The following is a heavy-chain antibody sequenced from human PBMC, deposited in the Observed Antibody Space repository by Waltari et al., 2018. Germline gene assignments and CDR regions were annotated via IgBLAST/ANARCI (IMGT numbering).Heavy chain of an antibody. CDR2: IYYSGST. V-gene: IGHV4-59*01. CDR3: ASAYCGGDCSFDY. D-gene: IGHD2-21*01. J-gene: IGHJ4*02. Sequence: QVQLQESGPGLVKPSETLSLTCTVSGGSISSYYWSWIRQPPGKGLEWIGYIYYSGSTNYNPSLKSRVTISVDTSKNQFSLKLSSVTAAATAVYYCASAYCGGDCSFDYWGQGTLVTVSS. CDR1: GGSISSYY.